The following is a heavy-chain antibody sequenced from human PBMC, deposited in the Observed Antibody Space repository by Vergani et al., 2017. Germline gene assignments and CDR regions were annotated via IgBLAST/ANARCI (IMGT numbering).Heavy chain of an antibody. CDR3: AKIPPTGPRSYYYYIDV. CDR2: INHSGST. J-gene: IGHJ6*03. Sequence: QVQLQQWGAGLLKPSETLSLTCAVYGGSFSGYYWSWIRQPPGKGLEWIGEINHSGSTNYNPSLKSRVTISVDTSKNQFSLKLSCGTAAGTAVYYFAKIPPTGPRSYYYYIDVWGKGTTVTVSS. V-gene: IGHV4-34*01. CDR1: GGSFSGYY. D-gene: IGHD2-21*01.